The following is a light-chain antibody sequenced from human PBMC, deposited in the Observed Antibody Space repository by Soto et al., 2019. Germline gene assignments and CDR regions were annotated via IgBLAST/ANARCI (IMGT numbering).Light chain of an antibody. CDR1: SSDVGGYNY. CDR3: CSYANGNTLL. V-gene: IGLV2-8*01. J-gene: IGLJ2*01. CDR2: EVN. Sequence: QSALTQPPSASGSPGQSVAISCTGTSSDVGGYNYVSWYQQHPGKAPKLMIYEVNKRPSGVSNRFSGSKSGNTASLTISGLQTEDDSHYYCCSYANGNTLLFGGGTKLTVL.